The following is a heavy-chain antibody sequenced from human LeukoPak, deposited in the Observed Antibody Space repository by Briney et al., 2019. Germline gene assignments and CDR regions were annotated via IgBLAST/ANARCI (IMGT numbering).Heavy chain of an antibody. Sequence: ASVKVSCKASGYTFTAYYIHWVRQAPGQGLEWMGWIAPNSCGTDFAQKFHGRVTMTRDTSTSTVYMELSSLRSEDTAVYYCSRGRRYGDYAAIAFDIWGQGTMVTVSS. D-gene: IGHD4-17*01. CDR2: IAPNSCGT. V-gene: IGHV1-2*02. CDR1: GYTFTAYY. J-gene: IGHJ3*02. CDR3: SRGRRYGDYAAIAFDI.